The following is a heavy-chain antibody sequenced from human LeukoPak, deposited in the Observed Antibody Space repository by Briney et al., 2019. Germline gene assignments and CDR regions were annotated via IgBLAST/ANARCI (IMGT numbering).Heavy chain of an antibody. J-gene: IGHJ4*02. CDR2: ISYDGSNK. V-gene: IGHV3-30*04. Sequence: PGGPLRLSCAASGLTFSSYAMHWVRQAPGKGLEWVAVISYDGSNKYYADSVKGRFTISRDDSKNTLYLQMNSLRAEDTAVYYCARGGYYGSGRYYFDSWGQGTLVTVSS. CDR3: ARGGYYGSGRYYFDS. CDR1: GLTFSSYA. D-gene: IGHD3-3*01.